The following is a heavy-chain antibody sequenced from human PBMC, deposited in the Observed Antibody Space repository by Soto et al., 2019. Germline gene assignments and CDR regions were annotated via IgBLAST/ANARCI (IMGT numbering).Heavy chain of an antibody. CDR3: ARHHGPTTSENWFDP. CDR2: ISTYSGDT. J-gene: IGHJ5*02. V-gene: IGHV1-18*01. Sequence: ASVKVSCRASGYTFFTYDISWVRQAPGQGLEWMGWISTYSGDTKYAQKFQGRVTMTTDTSTTTAYLELRSLRSDDTAVYYCARHHGPTTSENWFDPWGQGTLVTVSS. D-gene: IGHD5-12*01. CDR1: GYTFFTYD.